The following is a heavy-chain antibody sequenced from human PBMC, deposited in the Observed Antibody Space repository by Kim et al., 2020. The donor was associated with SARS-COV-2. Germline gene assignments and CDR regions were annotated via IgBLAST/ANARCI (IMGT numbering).Heavy chain of an antibody. CDR2: ISSSSSYI. D-gene: IGHD6-13*01. CDR3: ARHISSSWYPMADAIDI. CDR1: GFTFSSYS. Sequence: GGSLRLSCAASGFTFSSYSMNWVRQAPGKGLEWVSSISSSSSYIYYADSVKGRFTISRDNAKNSLYLQMNSLRAEDTAVYYCARHISSSWYPMADAIDIWGQGTIVT. J-gene: IGHJ3*02. V-gene: IGHV3-21*01.